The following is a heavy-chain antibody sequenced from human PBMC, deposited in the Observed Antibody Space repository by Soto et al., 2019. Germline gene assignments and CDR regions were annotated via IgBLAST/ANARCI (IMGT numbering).Heavy chain of an antibody. CDR2: ISGSGGST. J-gene: IGHJ5*02. CDR3: ARGYDFWSGANWFDP. V-gene: IGHV3-23*01. Sequence: GGSLRLSCAASGFTCSSYAMSWVRQAPGKGLEWVSAISGSGGSTYYADSVKGRFTISRDNSKNTLYLQMNSLRAEDTAVYYCARGYDFWSGANWFDPWGQGTLVTVSS. D-gene: IGHD3-3*01. CDR1: GFTCSSYA.